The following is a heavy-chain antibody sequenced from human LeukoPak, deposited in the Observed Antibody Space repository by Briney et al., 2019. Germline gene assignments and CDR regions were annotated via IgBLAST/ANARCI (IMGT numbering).Heavy chain of an antibody. D-gene: IGHD6-13*01. CDR1: GGFISSGGYS. CDR2: IYHSGST. V-gene: IGHV4-30-2*01. J-gene: IGHJ5*02. CDR3: ARAAAGTGWWFDP. Sequence: PSETLSLTCAVSGGFISSGGYSWSWIRQPPGKGLEWIGYIYHSGSTYYNPSLKSRVTISVDRSKNQFSLKLSSVTAADTAVYYCARAAAGTGWWFDPWGQGTLVTVSS.